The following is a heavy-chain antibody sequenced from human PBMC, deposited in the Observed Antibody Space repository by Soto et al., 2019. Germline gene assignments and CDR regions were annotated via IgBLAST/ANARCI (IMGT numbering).Heavy chain of an antibody. CDR1: GFTFRNFG. CDR3: ARDPGQDEAMDY. J-gene: IGHJ4*02. Sequence: QVQVVESGGGVVQPGTSLRLSCAASGFTFRNFGMHWVRQAPGKGREWVAVIWHDGKNKYYADSAKGRFTISRDNSKNTLYLQMNSLRAEDTAVYYCARDPGQDEAMDYWGQGTLVTVSS. CDR2: IWHDGKNK. V-gene: IGHV3-33*01.